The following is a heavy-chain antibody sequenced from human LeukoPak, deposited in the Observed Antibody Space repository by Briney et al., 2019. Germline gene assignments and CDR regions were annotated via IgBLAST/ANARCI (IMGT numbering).Heavy chain of an antibody. CDR3: ARATVIGSVPVPGFMDV. J-gene: IGHJ6*03. D-gene: IGHD2-21*01. CDR1: GFTLSTYD. V-gene: IGHV3-13*01. CDR2: TIGDT. Sequence: PGGSLRLSCAASGFTLSTYDMHWVRQVAGEGLEWVSSTIGDTFYPGSVKGRFTISRENAKNSLYLQMNSLRADDTAVYYCARATVIGSVPVPGFMDVWGKGTTVTVSS.